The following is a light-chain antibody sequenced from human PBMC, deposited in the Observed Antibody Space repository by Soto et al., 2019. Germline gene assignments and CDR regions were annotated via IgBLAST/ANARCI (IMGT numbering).Light chain of an antibody. CDR1: SSDVGAYNY. CDR3: CSYADSYSYV. V-gene: IGLV2-11*01. Sequence: QSVLTQPRSVSGSPGQSVTISCTGTSSDVGAYNYVSWYQQHPGKAPKLMTYDVSKRPSGVPDRFSGSKSGNTASLTISGLQAEYEADYYCCSYADSYSYVFGTGTKVTVL. J-gene: IGLJ1*01. CDR2: DVS.